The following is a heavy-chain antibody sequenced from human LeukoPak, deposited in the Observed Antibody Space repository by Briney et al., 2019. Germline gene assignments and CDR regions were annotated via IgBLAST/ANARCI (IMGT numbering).Heavy chain of an antibody. V-gene: IGHV4-34*01. D-gene: IGHD3-22*01. CDR1: GGSFSGYY. CDR2: INHSGST. J-gene: IGHJ4*02. Sequence: SETLSLTCAVYGGSFSGYYWSWIRQPPGKGLEWIGEINHSGSTNYNPSLKSRVTISVDTSKNQFSLKLSSVTAADTAVYYCARGLPPYYYDSSGYFDYWGQGTLVTVSS. CDR3: ARGLPPYYYDSSGYFDY.